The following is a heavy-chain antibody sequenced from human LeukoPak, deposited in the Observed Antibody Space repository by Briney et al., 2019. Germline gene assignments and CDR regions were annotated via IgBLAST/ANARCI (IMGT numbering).Heavy chain of an antibody. D-gene: IGHD3-22*01. CDR1: GFTFSSYA. CDR3: AKDLDNVYYDSSGIFDY. Sequence: GGSLRLSCAASGFTFSSYAMSWVRQAPGKGLEWVSAISGSGGSTYYADSVKGRFTIPRDNSKNTLYLQMSSLRAEDTAVYYCAKDLDNVYYDSSGIFDYWGQGTLVTVSS. V-gene: IGHV3-23*01. J-gene: IGHJ4*02. CDR2: ISGSGGST.